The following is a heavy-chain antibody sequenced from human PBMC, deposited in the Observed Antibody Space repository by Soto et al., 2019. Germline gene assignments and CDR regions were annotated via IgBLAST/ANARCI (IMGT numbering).Heavy chain of an antibody. CDR3: ARTIVVVTGHYYYYYGMDV. J-gene: IGHJ6*02. V-gene: IGHV4-61*01. D-gene: IGHD2-21*02. CDR1: GGSVSSGSYY. Sequence: QVQLQESGPGLVKPSETLSLTCTVSGGSVSSGSYYWSWIRQPPGKGLEWIGYIYYSGSTNYNPSLKSRVTISVDTSKNQFSLKLSSVTAADTAVYYCARTIVVVTGHYYYYYGMDVWGQGTTVTVSS. CDR2: IYYSGST.